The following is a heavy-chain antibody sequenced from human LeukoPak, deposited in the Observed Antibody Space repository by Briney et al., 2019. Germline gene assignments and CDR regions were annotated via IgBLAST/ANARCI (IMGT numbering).Heavy chain of an antibody. CDR2: ISVGSDAA. V-gene: IGHV3-48*01. CDR3: ARLTGTGYFDL. Sequence: GGSLRLSCAASGLTLSSYSMNWVRQVPGKGLEWISYISVGSDAAYYADSVRGRFTISRDTAKNSLILQMNSLRAGDTARYFCARLTGTGYFDLWGQGTPVTVSS. J-gene: IGHJ4*02. D-gene: IGHD1-20*01. CDR1: GLTLSSYS.